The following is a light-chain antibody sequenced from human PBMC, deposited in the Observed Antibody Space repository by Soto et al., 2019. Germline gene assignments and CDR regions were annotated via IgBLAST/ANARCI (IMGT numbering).Light chain of an antibody. CDR1: TSDVGAYNY. J-gene: IGLJ1*01. CDR2: EVT. CDR3: SSYGGSNNFV. Sequence: QSALTQPASVSGSPGQSITISCAGTTSDVGAYNYVSWYQQHPGKAPRLIIYEVTKRPSGVPDRFSGSKSGNTASLTVSGLQTDDEADYYCSSYGGSNNFVFGTGTKVTVL. V-gene: IGLV2-8*01.